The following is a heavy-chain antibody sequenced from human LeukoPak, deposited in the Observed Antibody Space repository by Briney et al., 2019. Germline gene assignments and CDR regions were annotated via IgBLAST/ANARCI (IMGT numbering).Heavy chain of an antibody. CDR3: ARDNGWSFDSLGPDY. J-gene: IGHJ4*02. CDR2: ISYDGSTK. D-gene: IGHD3-22*01. Sequence: PGGSLRLSCVASGFTFNSHAIHWVRQAPGKGLEWVTFISYDGSTKYYADSVKGRFTISRDNSKNTLYLQMNSLRAEDTAVYYCARDNGWSFDSLGPDYWGQGTLVTVSS. V-gene: IGHV3-30-3*01. CDR1: GFTFNSHA.